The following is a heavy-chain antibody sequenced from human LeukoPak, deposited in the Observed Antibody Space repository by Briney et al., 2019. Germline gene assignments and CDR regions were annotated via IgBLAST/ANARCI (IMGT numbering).Heavy chain of an antibody. CDR1: GFTFSSYE. J-gene: IGHJ3*02. CDR3: ARDPTSSWETAFDI. V-gene: IGHV3-21*01. Sequence: GGSLRLSCAASGFTFSSYEMNWVRQAPGKGLEWVSSISSGTSYIYYADSVKGRFTISRDNAKNSLCLQMNSLRAEDTAVYYCARDPTSSWETAFDIWGQGTMVTVSS. CDR2: ISSGTSYI. D-gene: IGHD1-26*01.